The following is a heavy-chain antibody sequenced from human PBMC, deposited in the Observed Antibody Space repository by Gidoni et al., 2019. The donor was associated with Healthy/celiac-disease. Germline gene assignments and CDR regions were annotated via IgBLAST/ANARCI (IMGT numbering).Heavy chain of an antibody. V-gene: IGHV3-23*01. D-gene: IGHD1-1*01. CDR3: AKVTRGWNVDY. Sequence: EVQLLESGGGLVQTGGSLRLSCAASGVTFSSYAMSWVSQAPGKGLEWVSAISGSGGSTYYADSVKGRFTISRDNSKNTLYLQMNSLRAEDTAVYYCAKVTRGWNVDYWGQGTLVTVSS. CDR2: ISGSGGST. J-gene: IGHJ4*02. CDR1: GVTFSSYA.